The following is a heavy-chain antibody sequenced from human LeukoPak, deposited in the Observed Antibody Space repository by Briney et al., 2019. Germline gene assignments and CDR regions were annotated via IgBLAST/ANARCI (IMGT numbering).Heavy chain of an antibody. CDR1: EFSFETYW. D-gene: IGHD5-24*01. Sequence: GGSLRLSCVALEFSFETYWMSWVRQAPEKGPEWVANINEDGSERHYVGSVRGRFTISRDNADNSLHLQMNSLRPEDMAVYYCARGETMDVWGKGTTVTVSS. CDR3: ARGETMDV. CDR2: INEDGSER. J-gene: IGHJ6*03. V-gene: IGHV3-7*01.